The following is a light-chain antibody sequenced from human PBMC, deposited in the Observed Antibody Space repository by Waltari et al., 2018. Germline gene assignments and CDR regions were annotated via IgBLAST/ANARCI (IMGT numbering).Light chain of an antibody. CDR1: QDVGSD. CDR2: AIS. V-gene: IGKV1-6*01. Sequence: AIQMTQSPSSLSASVGDRVTITCRASQDVGSDLGWYQQIPGRAPKLLIYAISTLQNGVSSRFSGGGSGTYFTLTISDLQPEDSATYCCLQDYSPSYSFGQGTNLQI. CDR3: LQDYSPSYS. J-gene: IGKJ2*01.